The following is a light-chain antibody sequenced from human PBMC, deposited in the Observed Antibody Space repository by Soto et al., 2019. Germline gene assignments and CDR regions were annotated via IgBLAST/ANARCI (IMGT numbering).Light chain of an antibody. V-gene: IGLV2-14*01. J-gene: IGLJ3*02. CDR1: TGYIGDYYY. CDR2: EVT. CDR3: GSYTNSDTLEMV. Sequence: QSVLTQPASVSGSPGQSITISCTGTTGYIGDYYYVSWFQQHPGKAPKLMIYEVTTRPSGVSYRFSGSMSGNTASLTISGLRPEDEADYYCGSYTNSDTLEMVFGGGTKLTVL.